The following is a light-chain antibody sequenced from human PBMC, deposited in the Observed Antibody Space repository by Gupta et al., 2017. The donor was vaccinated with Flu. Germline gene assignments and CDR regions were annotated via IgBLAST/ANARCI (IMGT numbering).Light chain of an antibody. V-gene: IGKV1-27*01. CDR2: AAS. CDR3: QKYNSAPWT. J-gene: IGKJ1*01. Sequence: DIQMTQSPSSLSASVGDRVTITCRASQDISNYLAWYQQKPGKVPKLLIYAASTLQSGVPSRFSGSGSGTDFTLTIGSLQPEDVATYYCQKYNSAPWTFGQGTKVEIK. CDR1: QDISNY.